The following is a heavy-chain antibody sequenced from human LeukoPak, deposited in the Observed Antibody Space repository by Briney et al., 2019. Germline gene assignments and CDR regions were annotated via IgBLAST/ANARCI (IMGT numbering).Heavy chain of an antibody. CDR3: AKDRAISGSYPSHYFDY. CDR1: GFTFSSYG. CDR2: ISYDGSNK. V-gene: IGHV3-30*18. D-gene: IGHD1-26*01. Sequence: TGGSLRLSCAASGFTFSSYGMHWVRQAPGKGLEWVAVISYDGSNKYYADSEKGRFTISRDNSKNTLYLQMNSLRAEDTAVYYCAKDRAISGSYPSHYFDYWGQGTLVTVSS. J-gene: IGHJ4*02.